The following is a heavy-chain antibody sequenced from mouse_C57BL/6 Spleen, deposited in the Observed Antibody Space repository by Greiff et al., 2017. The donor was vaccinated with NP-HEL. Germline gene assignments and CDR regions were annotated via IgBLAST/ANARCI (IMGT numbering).Heavy chain of an antibody. Sequence: VQLQQSGAELVKPGASVKISCKASGYAFSSYWMNWVKQRPGKGLEWIGQIYPGDGDTNYNGKFKGKATLTADKSSSTAYMQLSSLTSEDSAVYFCAREGFITTVVAFYAMDYWGQGTSVTVSS. CDR3: AREGFITTVVAFYAMDY. CDR1: GYAFSSYW. J-gene: IGHJ4*01. D-gene: IGHD1-1*01. CDR2: IYPGDGDT. V-gene: IGHV1-80*01.